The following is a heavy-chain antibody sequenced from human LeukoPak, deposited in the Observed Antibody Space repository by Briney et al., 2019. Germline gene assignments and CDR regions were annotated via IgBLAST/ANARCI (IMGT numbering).Heavy chain of an antibody. CDR3: ARATYNWNVDTFDP. V-gene: IGHV4-39*07. CDR1: GGSISSSSDY. J-gene: IGHJ5*02. CDR2: IYYSGST. D-gene: IGHD1-20*01. Sequence: SETLSLACTVAGGSISSSSDYWGWIREPPWKGLEWIGSIYYSGSTYYNPCPKSRFTISVATSKTKFSLKLTSVTAADTAVYYCARATYNWNVDTFDPWGQGNLVTVSS.